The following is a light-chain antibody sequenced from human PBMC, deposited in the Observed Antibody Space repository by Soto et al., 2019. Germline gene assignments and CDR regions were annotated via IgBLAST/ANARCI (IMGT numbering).Light chain of an antibody. V-gene: IGKV3-15*01. J-gene: IGKJ4*01. Sequence: EIVMTQSPATLSVSPGERATLSCRASQSVSSNLAWYQQKPGQAPRLLIYGASTRATGIPARFSGSGSGTEFTRTISSLQSEDVAVYYCQQYNNWPPPLTFGGGTKVEIK. CDR1: QSVSSN. CDR3: QQYNNWPPPLT. CDR2: GAS.